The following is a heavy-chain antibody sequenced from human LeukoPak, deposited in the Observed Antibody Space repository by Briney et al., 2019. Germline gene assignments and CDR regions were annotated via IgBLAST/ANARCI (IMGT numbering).Heavy chain of an antibody. CDR3: AKGALRSSGWYYFDY. J-gene: IGHJ4*02. V-gene: IGHV3-23*01. D-gene: IGHD6-19*01. Sequence: GGSLRLSCAASGFTFSSYWMHWVRQAPGKGLEWVSAISDSGGTTYYADSVKGRFTISRDNSKNTLYLQMNSLRAEDTAVYYCAKGALRSSGWYYFDYWGQGTLVAVSS. CDR1: GFTFSSYW. CDR2: ISDSGGTT.